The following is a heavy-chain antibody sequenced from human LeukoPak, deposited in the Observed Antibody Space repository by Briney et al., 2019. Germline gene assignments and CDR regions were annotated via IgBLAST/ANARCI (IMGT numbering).Heavy chain of an antibody. Sequence: PGGSLRLSCAASGFTFDDYAMHWVRQAPGKGLVWVSRINTDGSSTSYADSVKGRFTISRDNAKNTLYLQMNSLRAEDTAVYYCAREHYDFWSGPNYYYYYMDVWGKGTTVTVSS. CDR3: AREHYDFWSGPNYYYYYMDV. J-gene: IGHJ6*03. D-gene: IGHD3-3*01. V-gene: IGHV3-74*01. CDR2: INTDGSST. CDR1: GFTFDDYA.